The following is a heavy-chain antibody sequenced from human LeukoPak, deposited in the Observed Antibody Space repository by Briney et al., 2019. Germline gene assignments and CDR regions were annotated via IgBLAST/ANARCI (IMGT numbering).Heavy chain of an antibody. CDR1: GFTFSSYW. CDR3: ATPMRFDY. V-gene: IGHV3-7*05. J-gene: IGHJ4*02. CDR2: IKEDGSEK. Sequence: PGGSLRLSCAASGFTFSSYWMSWVRQAPGKGLEWVANIKEDGSEKYYVASVKGRFTVFRDNAKKSLYLQMNSLRDEDTAVYYCATPMRFDYWGQGTLVTVSS.